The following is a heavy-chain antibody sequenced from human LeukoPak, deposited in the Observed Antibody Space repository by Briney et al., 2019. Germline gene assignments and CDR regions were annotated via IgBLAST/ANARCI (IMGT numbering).Heavy chain of an antibody. CDR1: GFTFSNYG. CDR3: ARDHGSSGYYLDAFDI. CDR2: IWDDGSNK. D-gene: IGHD3-22*01. V-gene: IGHV3-33*08. J-gene: IGHJ3*02. Sequence: GGSLRLSCAASGFTFSNYGMHWVRQAPGKGLEWVAVIWDDGSNKYHADSVKGRFSISRDNSKNTLYLQMNSLRADDTAVYYCARDHGSSGYYLDAFDIWGQGTMVAVSS.